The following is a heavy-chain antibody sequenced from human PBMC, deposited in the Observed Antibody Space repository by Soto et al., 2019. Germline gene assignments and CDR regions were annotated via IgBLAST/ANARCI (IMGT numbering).Heavy chain of an antibody. V-gene: IGHV3-30*18. Sequence: QVQLVESGGGVVQPGRSLRLSCAASGFTFNIDGMHWVRQAPGKGLEWVSVIAYDGSNKYYADSVKGRFTISRDNSKNMLYLQMNSLRLEDTAVYYCAKDGGTGKYYDYWGQGTLVTVSS. CDR3: AKDGGTGKYYDY. D-gene: IGHD2-8*02. J-gene: IGHJ4*02. CDR2: IAYDGSNK. CDR1: GFTFNIDG.